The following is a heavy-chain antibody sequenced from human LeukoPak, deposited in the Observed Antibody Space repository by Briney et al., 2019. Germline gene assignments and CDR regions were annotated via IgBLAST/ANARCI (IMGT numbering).Heavy chain of an antibody. CDR2: IYYSGST. D-gene: IGHD2-15*01. V-gene: IGHV4-59*12. Sequence: SETLSLTCTVSGGSISSYYWSWIRQPPGKGLEWIGYIYYSGSTNYNPSLKSRVTISVDTSKNQFSLKLSSVTAADTAVYYCARGGRGYCSGGSCYSEWFDPWGQGTLVTVSS. CDR3: ARGGRGYCSGGSCYSEWFDP. CDR1: GGSISSYY. J-gene: IGHJ5*02.